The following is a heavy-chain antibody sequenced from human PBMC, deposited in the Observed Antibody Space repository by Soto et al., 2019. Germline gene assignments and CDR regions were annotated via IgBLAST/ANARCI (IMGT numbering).Heavy chain of an antibody. CDR3: ARGGGSPYHNHDFDF. Sequence: PSETHSLTSTVSGASSIYYYWNWIRQPTGRGLEWIVSFSSTGSTVYNPSLRSRVTISLDTSKNQFSLTLNSVTAADTAVYYCARGGGSPYHNHDFDFGGQGTLVPVSS. CDR2: FSSTGST. J-gene: IGHJ4*02. D-gene: IGHD3-3*01. CDR1: GASSIYYY. V-gene: IGHV4-59*01.